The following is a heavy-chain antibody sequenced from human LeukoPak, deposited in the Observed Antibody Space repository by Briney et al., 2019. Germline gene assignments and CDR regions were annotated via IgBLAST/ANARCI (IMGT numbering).Heavy chain of an antibody. J-gene: IGHJ6*03. CDR1: GFTFSNYY. V-gene: IGHV3-7*01. CDR2: IKQDGSEK. D-gene: IGHD5-18*01. CDR3: AKDQGYSYVVDYYYMDV. Sequence: GGSLRLSCAASGFTFSNYYMSWVRQAPGKGLEWVANIKQDGSEKYYVDSVKGRFTISRDNAKNTLSLQMDSLRAEDTAVYYCAKDQGYSYVVDYYYMDVWGKGTTVTVSS.